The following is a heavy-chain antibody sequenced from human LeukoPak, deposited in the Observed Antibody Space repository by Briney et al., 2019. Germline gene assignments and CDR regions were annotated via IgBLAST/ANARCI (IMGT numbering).Heavy chain of an antibody. Sequence: GGSLRLSCAASGFTVSGTYMSWVRQAPGKGLEWVSVIYSGGKTYYADSVKGRFTISRDNSKNTLYLQMNGLRAEDTAVYYCAKDPVRGYSYGGFDYWGQGTLVTVSS. CDR3: AKDPVRGYSYGGFDY. D-gene: IGHD5-18*01. CDR1: GFTVSGTY. V-gene: IGHV3-53*01. CDR2: IYSGGKT. J-gene: IGHJ4*02.